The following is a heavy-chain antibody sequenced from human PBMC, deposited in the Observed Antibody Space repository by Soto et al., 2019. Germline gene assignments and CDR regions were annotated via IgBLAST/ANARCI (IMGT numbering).Heavy chain of an antibody. D-gene: IGHD6-19*01. CDR3: AREVSGQWLVPNPFDY. V-gene: IGHV1-3*01. J-gene: IGHJ4*02. Sequence: ASVKVSFKASGYTFTTNAIHWVRQAPGQRLEWMGWINAGNSNTKYSQKFQGRVTITRDTSASTAYMELSSLRSEDTAVYYCAREVSGQWLVPNPFDYWGQGTLVTVSS. CDR2: INAGNSNT. CDR1: GYTFTTNA.